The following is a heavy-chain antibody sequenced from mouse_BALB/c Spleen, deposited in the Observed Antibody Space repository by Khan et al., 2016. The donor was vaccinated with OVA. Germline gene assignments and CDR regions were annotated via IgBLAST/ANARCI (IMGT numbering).Heavy chain of an antibody. D-gene: IGHD1-1*01. V-gene: IGHV5-6*01. J-gene: IGHJ3*01. CDR3: TRLAYYYDSEGFAY. Sequence: EVELVESGGDLVKPGGSLKLSCAASGFTFSTYGLSWVRQTPDKKLEWVATVSTGGGYNYYPDSVKGRFNISRAKAKNTLYLQMSGLKSEDTSLFSCTRLAYYYDSEGFAYWGQGTLVTVSA. CDR2: VSTGGGYN. CDR1: GFTFSTYG.